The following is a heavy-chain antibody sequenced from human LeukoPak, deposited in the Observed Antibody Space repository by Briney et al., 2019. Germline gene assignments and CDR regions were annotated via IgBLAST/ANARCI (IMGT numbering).Heavy chain of an antibody. D-gene: IGHD6-25*01. CDR1: GFTFTRYA. V-gene: IGHV3-23*01. Sequence: GGSLRLSCAASGFTFTRYAMRWVRQAPGRGLEWLSSVSGNGESTFYADSVKGGFTISRDFSKNTLYLQISNLRAEDTARYYCAKASDYNNYFDFWGQGILVTVSS. CDR2: VSGNGEST. J-gene: IGHJ4*02. CDR3: AKASDYNNYFDF.